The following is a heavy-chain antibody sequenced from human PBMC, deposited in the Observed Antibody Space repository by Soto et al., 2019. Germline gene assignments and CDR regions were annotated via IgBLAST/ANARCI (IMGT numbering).Heavy chain of an antibody. D-gene: IGHD6-13*01. CDR2: ISGSGGST. CDR1: KFTFSSYA. CDR3: VSWVSAHFDS. V-gene: IGHV3-23*01. J-gene: IGHJ4*01. Sequence: GSLIHSCGDSKFTFSSYAVSWVRQAPGKGLEWVSAISGSGGSTYYADSVKGRFTISRDNSSNTVALQMNSLRVEDTAVYYCVSWVSAHFDSWGHGNLVTVSS.